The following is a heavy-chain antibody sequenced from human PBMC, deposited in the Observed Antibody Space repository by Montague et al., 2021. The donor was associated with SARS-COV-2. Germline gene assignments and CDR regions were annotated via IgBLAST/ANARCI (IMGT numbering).Heavy chain of an antibody. J-gene: IGHJ6*02. CDR1: GDSVSSNSAT. D-gene: IGHD1-1*01. Sequence: CAISGDSVSSNSATWNWVRQSPSRGLEWLGRTYYRSKWYNDYAVSVRGRVTINSDTSKNQSSLQLNSVTPEDTAIYYCTSGREGNYNVMDVWGQGTTVTVSS. CDR3: TSGREGNYNVMDV. CDR2: TYYRSKWYN. V-gene: IGHV6-1*01.